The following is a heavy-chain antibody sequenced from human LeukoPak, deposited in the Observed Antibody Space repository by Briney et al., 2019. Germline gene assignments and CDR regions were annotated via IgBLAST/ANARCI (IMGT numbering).Heavy chain of an antibody. CDR1: GFTFSYYS. V-gene: IGHV4-38-2*02. J-gene: IGHJ4*02. D-gene: IGHD3-16*01. CDR2: IYFGGNT. Sequence: GSLRLSCTASGFTFSYYSMNWVRQAPGKGLEWIGTIYFGGNTYYNPSLTSRVTISVDTSKNQFSLNLSSVTAADTAVYYCARCTSSNFLYDYWGQGTLVTVSS. CDR3: ARCTSSNFLYDY.